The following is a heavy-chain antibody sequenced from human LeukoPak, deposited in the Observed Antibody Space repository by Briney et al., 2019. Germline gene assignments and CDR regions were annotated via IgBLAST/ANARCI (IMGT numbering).Heavy chain of an antibody. CDR1: GYTFTSYY. CDR2: INPSGGST. V-gene: IGHV1-46*01. D-gene: IGHD1-14*01. J-gene: IGHJ1*01. Sequence: ASVKVSCKASGYTFTSYYMHWVRQAPGQGLEWMGIINPSGGSTSYAQKLQGRVTMTTDTSTSTAYMELRSLRSDDTAVYYCARDEPLAVWSSWGQGTLVTVSS. CDR3: ARDEPLAVWSS.